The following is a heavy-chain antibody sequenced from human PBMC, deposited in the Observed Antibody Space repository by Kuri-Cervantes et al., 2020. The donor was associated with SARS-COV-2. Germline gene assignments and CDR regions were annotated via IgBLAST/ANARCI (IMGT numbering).Heavy chain of an antibody. CDR3: AGRATRGPGGDHPFDY. CDR2: IYYSGST. Sequence: SETLSLTCTVSGGSISSYYWSWIRQPPGKGLEWIGYIYYSGSTNYNPSLKSRVTISVDTSKNQFSLKLSSVTAADTAVYYCAGRATRGPGGDHPFDYWGQGTLVTVSS. J-gene: IGHJ4*02. D-gene: IGHD3-10*01. V-gene: IGHV4-59*12. CDR1: GGSISSYY.